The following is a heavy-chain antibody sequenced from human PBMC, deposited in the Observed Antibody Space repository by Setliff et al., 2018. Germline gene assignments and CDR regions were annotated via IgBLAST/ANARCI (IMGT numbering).Heavy chain of an antibody. J-gene: IGHJ4*02. D-gene: IGHD4-4*01. V-gene: IGHV3-48*01. CDR3: ARRGTTAFDF. Sequence: PGGSLRLSCAASGFLFSNYGMHWVRQAPGRGLEWVSYISSGSISTTHYADSVRGRFTVSRDNAKNTLYLEMNNLRAEDSAVYYCARRGTTAFDFWGLGTLVTVSS. CDR1: GFLFSNYG. CDR2: ISSGSISTT.